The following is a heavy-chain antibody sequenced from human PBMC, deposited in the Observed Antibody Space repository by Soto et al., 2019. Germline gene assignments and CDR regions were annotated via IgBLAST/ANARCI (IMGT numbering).Heavy chain of an antibody. CDR3: AKDKGVFNWATSYFDY. J-gene: IGHJ4*02. CDR2: TSYDGNNE. V-gene: IGHV3-30*18. CDR1: GFTFSNYA. Sequence: GGSLRLSCAASGFTFSNYAMHWVRQAPGKGLEWVALTSYDGNNEYYTDSVKGRFTISRDNSKNTLFLQMNSPRPEDTAVYYCAKDKGVFNWATSYFDYWGQGALVTVSS. D-gene: IGHD1-1*01.